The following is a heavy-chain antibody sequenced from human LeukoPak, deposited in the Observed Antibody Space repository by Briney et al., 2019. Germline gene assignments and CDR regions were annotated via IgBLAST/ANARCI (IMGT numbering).Heavy chain of an antibody. CDR2: VIPIFGTT. J-gene: IGHJ4*02. CDR3: ARDPLRHDFWSGYYIF. D-gene: IGHD3-3*01. Sequence: SVKVSCKASGGAFSAYAITWVRQAPGQGLEWMGGVIPIFGTTNYAQKFQGRVTITADESTSTAYMELSSLRSEDTAVYYCARDPLRHDFWSGYYIFWGQGTLVTVSS. CDR1: GGAFSAYA. V-gene: IGHV1-69*13.